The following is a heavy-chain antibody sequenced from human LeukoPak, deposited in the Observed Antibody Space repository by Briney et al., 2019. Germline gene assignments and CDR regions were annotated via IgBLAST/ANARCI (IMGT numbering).Heavy chain of an antibody. CDR1: GGSISSYY. CDR3: ATAKSGGNAYFDY. V-gene: IGHV4-59*08. J-gene: IGHJ4*02. Sequence: PSETLSLTCTVTGGSISSYYWSWIRQPPGGGLEWIGYIYYSGSTNYNPSLKSRVTISVDTSKNQFSLKLSSVTAADTAVYYCATAKSGGNAYFDYWGQGTLVTVSS. CDR2: IYYSGST. D-gene: IGHD4-23*01.